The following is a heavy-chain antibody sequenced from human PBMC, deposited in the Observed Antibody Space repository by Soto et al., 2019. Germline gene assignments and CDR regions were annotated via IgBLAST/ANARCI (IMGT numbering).Heavy chain of an antibody. CDR2: ITSSSSYT. CDR1: GFTFSDYY. D-gene: IGHD3-10*01. CDR3: ARSMVRGVISAFDI. J-gene: IGHJ3*02. Sequence: GGSLRLSCAASGFTFSDYYMSWIRQAPGKGLEWVSYITSSSSYTNYADSVKGRFTISRDNAKNSLYLQMNSLRAEDTAVYYCARSMVRGVISAFDIWGQGTMVTVSS. V-gene: IGHV3-11*03.